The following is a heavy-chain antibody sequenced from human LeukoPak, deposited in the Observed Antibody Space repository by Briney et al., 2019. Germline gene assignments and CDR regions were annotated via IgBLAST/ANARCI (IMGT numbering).Heavy chain of an antibody. D-gene: IGHD6-19*01. CDR2: IRYDGSNK. J-gene: IGHJ4*02. Sequence: GGSLRLSCAASGFTFSSYGMHWVRQAPGKGLEWVAFIRYDGSNKYYADSVKGRFIISRDNSKNTLYLQMNSLRAEDTAVYYCARDFYSSGWVEYWGQGTLVTVSS. V-gene: IGHV3-30*02. CDR3: ARDFYSSGWVEY. CDR1: GFTFSSYG.